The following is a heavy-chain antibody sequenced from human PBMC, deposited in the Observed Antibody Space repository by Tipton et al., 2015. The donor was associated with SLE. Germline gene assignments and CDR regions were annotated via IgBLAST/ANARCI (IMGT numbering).Heavy chain of an antibody. CDR3: TRSLYNTNWFWFDP. D-gene: IGHD6-13*01. CDR1: GGSFSDYY. V-gene: IGHV4-34*01. J-gene: IGHJ5*02. CDR2: INHSGNT. Sequence: TLSLTCAVYGGSFSDYYWSWIRQPPGKGLEWIGEINHSGNTIYNPSLKSRVTISLGTSTNQFSLRLSSVTAADTAVYFCTRSLYNTNWFWFDPWGQGTLVTVSS.